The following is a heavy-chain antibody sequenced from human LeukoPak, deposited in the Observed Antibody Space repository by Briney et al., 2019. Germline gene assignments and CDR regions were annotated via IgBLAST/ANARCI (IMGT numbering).Heavy chain of an antibody. CDR3: ARREYYYYYGMDV. CDR1: GGSISSSSSY. CDR2: IYYSGST. Sequence: SETLSLTCTVSGGSISSSSSYWGWIRQPPGKGLEWIGSIYYSGSTYYNPSLKSRVTISVDTSKNQFSLKLSSVTAADTAVYYCARREYYYYYGMDVWGQGTTVTVSS. V-gene: IGHV4-39*01. D-gene: IGHD1-26*01. J-gene: IGHJ6*02.